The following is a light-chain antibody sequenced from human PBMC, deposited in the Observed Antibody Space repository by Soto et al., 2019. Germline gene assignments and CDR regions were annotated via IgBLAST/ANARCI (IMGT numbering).Light chain of an antibody. Sequence: ETVLTQSPGTLSLSPGERATLSCRASQSVGSTYLAWYQQKPGQAPRLLIYDTFSRATGIPNRFSGSGSGTDFILTISRLEPEDFAVYHCQQYGNPPWTFGQGTKLEIK. V-gene: IGKV3-20*01. CDR2: DTF. CDR1: QSVGSTY. J-gene: IGKJ2*01. CDR3: QQYGNPPWT.